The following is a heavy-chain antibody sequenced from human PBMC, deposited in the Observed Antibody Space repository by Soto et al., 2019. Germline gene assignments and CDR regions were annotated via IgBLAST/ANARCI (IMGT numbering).Heavy chain of an antibody. CDR2: IYTSGST. V-gene: IGHV4-4*07. CDR3: ARDRLGHCSGGSCYSIPGY. D-gene: IGHD2-15*01. J-gene: IGHJ4*02. CDR1: GGSISSYY. Sequence: QVQLQESGPGLVKPSETLSLTCTVSGGSISSYYWSWIRQPAGKGLEWIGRIYTSGSTNYNPSLKSRVTMSVDTSNNQYSLKLSSVTAADTAVYYCARDRLGHCSGGSCYSIPGYWGQGTLVTVSS.